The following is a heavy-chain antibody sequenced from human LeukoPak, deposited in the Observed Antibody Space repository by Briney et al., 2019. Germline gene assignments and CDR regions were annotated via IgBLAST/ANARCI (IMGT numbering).Heavy chain of an antibody. CDR1: GGSFSGYY. Sequence: SETLSLTCAVYGGSFSGYYWSWIRQPPGKGLEWIGYIYYSGSTNYNPSLKSRVTISVDTSKNQFSLKLSSVTAADTAVYYCARLYGDYELDPWGQGTLVTVSS. D-gene: IGHD4-17*01. J-gene: IGHJ5*02. CDR2: IYYSGST. V-gene: IGHV4-59*01. CDR3: ARLYGDYELDP.